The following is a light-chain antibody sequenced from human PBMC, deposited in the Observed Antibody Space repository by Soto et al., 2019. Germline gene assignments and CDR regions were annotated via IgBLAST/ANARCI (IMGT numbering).Light chain of an antibody. CDR1: QSVSSSY. J-gene: IGKJ1*01. V-gene: IGKV3-20*01. CDR2: GAS. Sequence: EIVLTQSPGTLSLSPGERATLSCRASQSVSSSYLAWYQQKPGQAPRLLFYGASSRATGIPDRFSGSGSGTDFTLTISRLEPEDFAVYYYQQYGSSPWTFGQGTKVEIK. CDR3: QQYGSSPWT.